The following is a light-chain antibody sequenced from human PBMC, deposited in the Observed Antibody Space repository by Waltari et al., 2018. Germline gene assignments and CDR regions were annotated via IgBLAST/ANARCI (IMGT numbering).Light chain of an antibody. V-gene: IGLV2-14*03. J-gene: IGLJ2*01. CDR2: DVS. Sequence: QSALTQPASVSGSPGQSITISCTGTSSDVGGYNYVSWYPQHPGKAPKLMIYDVSNRPLGVSNRFSGSKSGNTASLTISGLQAEDEADYYCSSYTSSSSVVFGGGTKLTVL. CDR3: SSYTSSSSVV. CDR1: SSDVGGYNY.